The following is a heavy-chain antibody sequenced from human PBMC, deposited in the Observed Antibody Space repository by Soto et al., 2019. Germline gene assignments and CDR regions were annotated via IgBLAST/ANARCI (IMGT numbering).Heavy chain of an antibody. CDR2: ISSSSSYT. V-gene: IGHV3-11*06. Sequence: PGGSLRLSCAASGFTFSDYYMSWIRQAPGKGLEWVSYISSSSSYTNYADSVKGRFTISRDNAKNSLYLQMNSLRAEDTAVYYCARAYCGGDCYPDNDAFDIWGQGAMVTVSS. CDR3: ARAYCGGDCYPDNDAFDI. CDR1: GFTFSDYY. D-gene: IGHD2-21*02. J-gene: IGHJ3*02.